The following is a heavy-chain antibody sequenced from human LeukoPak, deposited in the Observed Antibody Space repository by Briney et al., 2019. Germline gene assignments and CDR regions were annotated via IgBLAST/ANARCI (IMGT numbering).Heavy chain of an antibody. J-gene: IGHJ3*02. V-gene: IGHV4-61*02. CDR1: GGSISSGSYY. Sequence: PSETLSLTCTVSGGSISSGSYYWSWIRQPAGKGLEWIGRIYTSGSTNYNPSLKSRVTISVDTSKNQFSLKLSSVTAADTAVYYCARLAYYDSSGYYGHDAFDIWGQGTMVTVSS. CDR2: IYTSGST. CDR3: ARLAYYDSSGYYGHDAFDI. D-gene: IGHD3-22*01.